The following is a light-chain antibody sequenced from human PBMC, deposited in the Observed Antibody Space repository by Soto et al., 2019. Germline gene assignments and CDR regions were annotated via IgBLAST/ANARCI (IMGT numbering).Light chain of an antibody. V-gene: IGLV3-21*01. CDR2: SDT. CDR1: NIGSKG. Sequence: SYELTQPPSVSVAPGETARIFCGGKNIGSKGVHWYQQKPGQAPVLVIYSDTDLPPVIPERFSGSNSANMATLTISRVDDGDEADYYCQVWASGSAHVLFGGGTKLTVL. CDR3: QVWASGSAHVL. J-gene: IGLJ2*01.